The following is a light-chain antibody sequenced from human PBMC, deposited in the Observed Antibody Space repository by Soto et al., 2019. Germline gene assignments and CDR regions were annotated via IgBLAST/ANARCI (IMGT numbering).Light chain of an antibody. CDR3: FSFNTDWSHV. CDR1: SSDVGAYNY. CDR2: EVS. J-gene: IGLJ1*01. V-gene: IGLV2-14*01. Sequence: QSVLTHPASVSGSPVQSISVSCTGTSSDVGAYNYVSWFQQHPGKAPTLIISEVSNRPSGVSNRFSGSKSGNAASLTISGLQAEDEADYLCFSFNTDWSHVVGT.